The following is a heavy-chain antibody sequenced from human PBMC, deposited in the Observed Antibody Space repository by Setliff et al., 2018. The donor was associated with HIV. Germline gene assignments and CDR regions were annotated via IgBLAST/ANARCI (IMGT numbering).Heavy chain of an antibody. D-gene: IGHD6-19*01. J-gene: IGHJ4*02. CDR2: ISTYGGST. V-gene: IGHV1-18*01. Sequence: ASVKVSCKASGSTSSTDAISWVRQAPGQGLEWMGWISTYGGSTNYAQKFQGRVTITTDESTSTAYMELSRLRSDDTAVYYCARSPRYSSGWYDSYFDQWGQGTLVTVSS. CDR1: GSTSSTDA. CDR3: ARSPRYSSGWYDSYFDQ.